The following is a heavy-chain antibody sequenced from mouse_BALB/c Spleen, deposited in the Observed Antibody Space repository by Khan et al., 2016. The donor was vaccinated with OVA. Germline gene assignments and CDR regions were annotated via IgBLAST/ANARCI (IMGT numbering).Heavy chain of an antibody. Sequence: EVELVESGGGLVQPGGSRKLSCAASGFTFSDYGMAWVRQAPGKGPEWVAFISDLAYSIYYVDTVTGRFTISRENVKSTLNLEMSNLRSEDTAVYDCARGGGTAPLAYWGQGTLVTGSA. V-gene: IGHV5-15*02. CDR1: GFTFSDYG. D-gene: IGHD1-2*01. CDR2: ISDLAYSI. CDR3: ARGGGTAPLAY. J-gene: IGHJ3*01.